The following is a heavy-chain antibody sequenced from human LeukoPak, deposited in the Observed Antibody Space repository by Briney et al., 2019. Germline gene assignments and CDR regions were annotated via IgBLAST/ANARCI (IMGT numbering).Heavy chain of an antibody. V-gene: IGHV4-59*01. CDR1: GGSISSYY. Sequence: PSETLSLTCTVSGGSISSYYWSWIRQPPGKGREWIGYIYYSGSTNYNPSLKSRVTISVDTSKNQFSLKLSSVTAADTAVYYCARGGRTFTIQKHYYYMDVWGKGTTVTVSS. D-gene: IGHD1-26*01. CDR2: IYYSGST. J-gene: IGHJ6*03. CDR3: ARGGRTFTIQKHYYYMDV.